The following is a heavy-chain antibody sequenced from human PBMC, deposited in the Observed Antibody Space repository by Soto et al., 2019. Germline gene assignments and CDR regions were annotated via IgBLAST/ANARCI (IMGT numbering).Heavy chain of an antibody. J-gene: IGHJ4*02. CDR1: GYTFTSYG. CDR3: ARGRYGDY. Sequence: QVHLVQSGAEVKKPGASVKVSCKCSGYTFTSYGITWVRQAPGQGLEWMGWISAHNGNTDYAQKVQGRVTVNRDTPSGTYYMELRSLSSADRAVYYCARGRYGDYWGKGAQV. CDR2: ISAHNGNT. D-gene: IGHD1-1*01. V-gene: IGHV1-18*01.